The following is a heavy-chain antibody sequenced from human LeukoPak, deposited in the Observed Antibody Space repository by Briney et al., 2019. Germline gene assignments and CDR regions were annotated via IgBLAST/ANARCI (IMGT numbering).Heavy chain of an antibody. J-gene: IGHJ4*02. D-gene: IGHD5-12*01. V-gene: IGHV4-61*02. CDR3: AREGTSGYDSATDY. CDR2: IYTSGYT. CDR1: GGSIRSGSYY. Sequence: SETLSLTCTVSGGSIRSGSYYWSWIRQPAEKGLEWIRRIYTSGYTNYNPSLKSRVTISLDTSKNQFSLKLSSVTATDTAVYYCAREGTSGYDSATDYWGQGTLVTVSS.